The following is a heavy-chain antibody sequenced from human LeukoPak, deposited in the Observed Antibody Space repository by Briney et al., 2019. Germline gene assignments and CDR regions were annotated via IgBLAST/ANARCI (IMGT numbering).Heavy chain of an antibody. V-gene: IGHV3-53*01. CDR1: GFTVSSNY. J-gene: IGHJ4*02. D-gene: IGHD1-14*01. CDR3: ARDSWPEVVRFDY. Sequence: PGGSLRLSCAASGFTVSSNYMSWVRQAPGKGLEWVSVIYSGGSTYYADSVKGRFTISRDNSKNTLYLQMNSLRAEDTAVYYCARDSWPEVVRFDYWGQGALVTVSS. CDR2: IYSGGST.